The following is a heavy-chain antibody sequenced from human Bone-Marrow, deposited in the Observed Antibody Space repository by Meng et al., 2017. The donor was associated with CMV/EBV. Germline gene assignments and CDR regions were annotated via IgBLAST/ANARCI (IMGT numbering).Heavy chain of an antibody. CDR1: GFTFSSYS. D-gene: IGHD3-3*01. CDR3: ARGGVRDDFWGGYYSLRGGMDV. Sequence: GESLKISCAASGFTFSSYSMNWVRQAPGKGLEWVSSISSSSSYIYYADSVKGRFTISRDNAKNSLYLQMNSLRAEDTAVYYCARGGVRDDFWGGYYSLRGGMDVWGQGTTVTVSS. V-gene: IGHV3-21*01. CDR2: ISSSSSYI. J-gene: IGHJ6*02.